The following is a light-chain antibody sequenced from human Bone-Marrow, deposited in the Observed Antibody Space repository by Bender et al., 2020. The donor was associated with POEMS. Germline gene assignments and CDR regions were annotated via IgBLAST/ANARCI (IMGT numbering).Light chain of an antibody. J-gene: IGLJ3*02. CDR1: GSNIGGYP. Sequence: QSGLIQPPSVSGTPGQRVTISCSGSGSNIGGYPVNWYQQLPGTAPRLLIYTNNERPSGVPDRFSGSKSGTSASLAITGLQSDDEAIYFCVAWDASLNGWVFGGGTKLTVL. CDR3: VAWDASLNGWV. V-gene: IGLV1-44*01. CDR2: TNN.